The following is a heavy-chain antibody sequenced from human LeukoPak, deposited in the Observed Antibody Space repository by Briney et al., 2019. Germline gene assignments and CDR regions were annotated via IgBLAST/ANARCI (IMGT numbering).Heavy chain of an antibody. D-gene: IGHD3-22*01. CDR1: GYTFTNYG. Sequence: ASVKVSCKASGYTFTNYGISWVRQAPGQGLEWMGWISGYNGYTNYAQKFQGRVIMTTDTSTSTAYMELRSLRSDDTAVYYCARDGHRRYHYDSSGREDAFDIWGQGTMVTVSS. CDR3: ARDGHRRYHYDSSGREDAFDI. CDR2: ISGYNGYT. J-gene: IGHJ3*02. V-gene: IGHV1-18*01.